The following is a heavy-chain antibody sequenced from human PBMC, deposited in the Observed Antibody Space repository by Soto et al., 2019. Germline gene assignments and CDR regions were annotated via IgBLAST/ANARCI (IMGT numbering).Heavy chain of an antibody. V-gene: IGHV4-59*01. CDR2: ISSSGIP. CDR3: AKFFIGGAPGSYYTGLAV. D-gene: IGHD1-26*01. CDR1: GDSIKTYF. Sequence: PSETLSLTCTVSGDSIKTYFWTWVRQAPGRGLEWIAYISSSGIPTYTPSLKSRLTISVDPSQSRFSLRLASVTAADTATYYCAKFFIGGAPGSYYTGLAVGGKGPTVTVSS. J-gene: IGHJ6*04.